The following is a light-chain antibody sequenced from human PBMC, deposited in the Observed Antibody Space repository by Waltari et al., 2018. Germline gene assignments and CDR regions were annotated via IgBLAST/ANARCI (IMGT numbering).Light chain of an antibody. V-gene: IGLV1-44*01. CDR2: SNN. J-gene: IGLJ2*01. CDR3: SSWDDSVIGPV. Sequence: QSMLTQPPSASGTPGQRVTISCSGSSSNIGSKTVNWYQHLPGTAPRVLIYSNNQRPQGVPDRFAGSKSGTSASLAISGLQAEDEADYYCSSWDDSVIGPVFGGGTKLTVL. CDR1: SSNIGSKT.